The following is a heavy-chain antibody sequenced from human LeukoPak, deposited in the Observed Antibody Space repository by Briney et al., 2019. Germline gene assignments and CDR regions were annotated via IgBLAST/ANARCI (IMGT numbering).Heavy chain of an antibody. CDR3: ASGSYYFDY. D-gene: IGHD1-26*01. V-gene: IGHV1-18*01. J-gene: IGHJ4*02. CDR2: ISAYGHT. CDR1: GYTFSSYG. Sequence: ASVKVSCKTSGYTFSSYGITWVRQAPGQGLEWMGWISAYGHTKLARNLQARVTMTTDTSTSTAYMELRSLRSDDTAVYYCASGSYYFDYWGQGTLVTVSS.